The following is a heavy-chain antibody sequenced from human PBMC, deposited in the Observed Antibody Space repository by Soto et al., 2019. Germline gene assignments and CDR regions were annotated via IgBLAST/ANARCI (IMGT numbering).Heavy chain of an antibody. J-gene: IGHJ6*02. Sequence: PGGSVRLSCAASGFTFSNYGMHWVRQAPGKGLEWVAVVSYDGDDKYYADSVKGRFTISRDNSKNTVYLEMNSLRAEDTAVYYCAKDIALVRGVIIDMDVWGQGTTVTVSS. CDR1: GFTFSNYG. D-gene: IGHD3-10*01. CDR3: AKDIALVRGVIIDMDV. CDR2: VSYDGDDK. V-gene: IGHV3-30*18.